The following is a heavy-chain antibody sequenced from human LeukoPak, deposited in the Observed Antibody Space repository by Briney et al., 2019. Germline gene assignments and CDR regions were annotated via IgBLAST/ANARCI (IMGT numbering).Heavy chain of an antibody. CDR1: GLTFSSYD. CDR3: ARSKLDRIAFFDN. V-gene: IGHV3-48*02. D-gene: IGHD2-21*01. CDR2: ISSSSSSI. J-gene: IGHJ4*02. Sequence: GGSLRLSCAASGLTFSSYDMTWVRQAPGKGLEWVSYISSSSSSIYYIDSVKGRFTISRDNAKNSLYLQMNSLRDEDTAVYYCARSKLDRIAFFDNWGQGTLVTVSS.